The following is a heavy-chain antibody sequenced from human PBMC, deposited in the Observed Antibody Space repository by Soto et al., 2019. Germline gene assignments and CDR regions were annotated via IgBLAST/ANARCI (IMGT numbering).Heavy chain of an antibody. Sequence: VSCKASGYSFTNYYIHWVRQAPGQGLEWMGWINPNTGGTNYAQKLQGRVTMTRDTSITSAYMELNRLTSDDTAVYYCARALVPDYWGQGTLVTVSS. CDR2: INPNTGGT. CDR1: GYSFTNYY. V-gene: IGHV1-2*02. CDR3: ARALVPDY. D-gene: IGHD3-10*01. J-gene: IGHJ4*02.